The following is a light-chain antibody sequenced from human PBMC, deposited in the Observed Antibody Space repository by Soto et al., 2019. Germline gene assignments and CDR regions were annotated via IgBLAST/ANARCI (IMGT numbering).Light chain of an antibody. CDR1: TSNIGSKT. CDR2: NNN. V-gene: IGLV1-44*01. Sequence: QSVLTQPHSASGTPGQRVTISCSGSTSNIGSKTVSWYQQLPGSAPRVLIYNNNERPSGVPDRFSGSKSGTSASLAISGLQSEDEADYYCATWDDSLPAVFGGGTKVTVL. CDR3: ATWDDSLPAV. J-gene: IGLJ2*01.